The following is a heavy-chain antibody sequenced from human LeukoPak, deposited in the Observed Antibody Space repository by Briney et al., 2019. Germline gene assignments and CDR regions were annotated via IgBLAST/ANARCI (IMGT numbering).Heavy chain of an antibody. CDR1: GGSFGGYY. D-gene: IGHD4-17*01. Sequence: AETLSLTCAVYGGSFGGYYWSWIRQPPGKGLEWIGEINHSGSTNYNPSLKSRVTISVDTSKNQFSLKLRSVTAADTAVYYCASYGDYYFDYWGQGTLVTVSS. CDR3: ASYGDYYFDY. J-gene: IGHJ4*02. CDR2: INHSGST. V-gene: IGHV4-34*01.